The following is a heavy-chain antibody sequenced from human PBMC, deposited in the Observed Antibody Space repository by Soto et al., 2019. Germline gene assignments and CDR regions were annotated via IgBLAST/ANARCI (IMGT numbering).Heavy chain of an antibody. Sequence: QVQLQESGPGLVKPSETLSLTCTVSGGSISSYYWSWIRQPPGKGLEWIGYIYYSGSTNYNPSLKGRVPISVDTSKNQFSLKLSSVTAADTAVYYCARDRLRGYCSGGSCYDAFDIWGQGTMVTVSS. D-gene: IGHD2-15*01. CDR3: ARDRLRGYCSGGSCYDAFDI. J-gene: IGHJ3*02. CDR2: IYYSGST. V-gene: IGHV4-59*01. CDR1: GGSISSYY.